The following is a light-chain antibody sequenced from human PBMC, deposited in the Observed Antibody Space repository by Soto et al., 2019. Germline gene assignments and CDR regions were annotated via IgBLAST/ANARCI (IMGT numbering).Light chain of an antibody. V-gene: IGLV1-40*01. CDR3: QSYDSSLSVLYV. J-gene: IGLJ1*01. CDR2: GNT. CDR1: SSNIGAGYE. Sequence: HSVLTRPPSVSGAPGQRVTISCTGSSSNIGAGYEVHWFQQLPGTAPKLLIYGNTNRPSGVPDRFSGSKSDTSASLAITGLQPEDEADYYCQSYDSSLSVLYVFGTGTKVTVL.